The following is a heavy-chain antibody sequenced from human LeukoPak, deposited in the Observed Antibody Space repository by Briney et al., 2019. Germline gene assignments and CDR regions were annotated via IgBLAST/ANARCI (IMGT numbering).Heavy chain of an antibody. V-gene: IGHV3-7*01. CDR1: GFTFSSYG. CDR2: IKQDGSEK. CDR3: ATVGY. J-gene: IGHJ4*02. Sequence: PGGSLRLSCAASGFTFSSYGLSWVRQAPGKGLEWAANIKQDGSEKYYVDSVKGRFTISRDNAKNSLYLQMNSLRAEDTAVYYCATVGYWGQGTLVTVSS.